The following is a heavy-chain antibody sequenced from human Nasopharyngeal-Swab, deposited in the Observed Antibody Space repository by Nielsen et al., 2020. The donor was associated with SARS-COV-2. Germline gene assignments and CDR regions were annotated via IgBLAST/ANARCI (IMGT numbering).Heavy chain of an antibody. Sequence: WVRQAPGQGLEWMGIINPSGGSTSYAQKFQGRVTMTRDTSTSTVYMELSSLRSEDTAVYYCARGAYYGSGNYFHFYCGMDVWGQGTTVTVSS. J-gene: IGHJ6*02. CDR3: ARGAYYGSGNYFHFYCGMDV. V-gene: IGHV1-46*01. CDR2: INPSGGST. D-gene: IGHD3-10*01.